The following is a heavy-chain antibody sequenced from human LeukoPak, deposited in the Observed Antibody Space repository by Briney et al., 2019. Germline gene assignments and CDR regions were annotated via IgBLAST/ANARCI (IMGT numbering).Heavy chain of an antibody. CDR3: ARSYGSGSYSRYCPGY. Sequence: PSETLSLTCTVSGGSISSSSYYWSWIRQPPGKGLEWIGYIYYSGSTNYNPSLKSRVTISVDTSKNQFSLKLSSVTAADTAVYYCARSYGSGSYSRYCPGYWGQGTLVTVSS. J-gene: IGHJ4*02. CDR1: GGSISSSSYY. CDR2: IYYSGST. V-gene: IGHV4-61*05. D-gene: IGHD3-10*01.